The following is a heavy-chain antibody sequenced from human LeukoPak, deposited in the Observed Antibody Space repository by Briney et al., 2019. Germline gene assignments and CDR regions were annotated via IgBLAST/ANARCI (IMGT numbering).Heavy chain of an antibody. CDR3: ARDRDDAFDI. CDR1: GFSFSIYD. V-gene: IGHV3-13*01. D-gene: IGHD5-24*01. Sequence: PGGSLRLSCAASGFSFSIYDMHWVRQGTGKGLEWVSTIGTAGDTHYADSVKGRFTISRENAKKSMYLQMNSLRAGDTAVYYCARDRDDAFDIWGQGTMVTVSS. CDR2: IGTAGDT. J-gene: IGHJ3*02.